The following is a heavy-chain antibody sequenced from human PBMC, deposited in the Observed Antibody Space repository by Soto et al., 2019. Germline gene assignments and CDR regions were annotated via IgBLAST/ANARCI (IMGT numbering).Heavy chain of an antibody. J-gene: IGHJ4*02. CDR3: ARADKWELLGSYYFDY. D-gene: IGHD1-26*01. V-gene: IGHV4-59*01. CDR2: IYYSGST. CDR1: GGSFSGYY. Sequence: PSETLSLTCAVYGGSFSGYYWSWIRQPPGKGLEWIGYIYYSGSTNYNPSLKSRVTISVDTSKNQFSLKLSSVTAADTAVYYCARADKWELLGSYYFDYWGQGTLVTVSS.